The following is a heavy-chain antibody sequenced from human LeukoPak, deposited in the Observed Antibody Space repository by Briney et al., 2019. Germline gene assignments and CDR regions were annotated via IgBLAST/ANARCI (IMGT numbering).Heavy chain of an antibody. Sequence: SETLSLTCTVSGGSISSGGYYWSWIRQHPGKGLEWIGYIYYSGSTYYNPSLKSRVTISVDTSKNQFSLKLSSVTAADTAVYYCARVKPRRYYYDSSGYYPFDYWGQGTLVTVSS. CDR2: IYYSGST. V-gene: IGHV4-31*03. D-gene: IGHD3-22*01. J-gene: IGHJ4*02. CDR1: GGSISSGGYY. CDR3: ARVKPRRYYYDSSGYYPFDY.